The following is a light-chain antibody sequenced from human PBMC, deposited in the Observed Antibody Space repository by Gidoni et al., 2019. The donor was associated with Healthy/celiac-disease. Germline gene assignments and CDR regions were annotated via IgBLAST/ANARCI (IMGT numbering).Light chain of an antibody. CDR2: GPS. CDR3: QQYGSSPCS. CDR1: QSVSSSY. Sequence: IVLTQPPGTLSLSPGERSTLSCRASQSVSSSYLAWYQQKPGQAPRLLIYGPSSSATGIPDRFSGSGSGTDFTLNISRLEPEDFAVYYCQQYGSSPCSFGQGTKLEIK. J-gene: IGKJ2*04. V-gene: IGKV3-20*01.